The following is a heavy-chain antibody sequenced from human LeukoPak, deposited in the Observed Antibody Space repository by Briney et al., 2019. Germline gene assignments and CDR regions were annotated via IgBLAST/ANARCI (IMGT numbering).Heavy chain of an antibody. CDR3: AKHTSHDYYESSGYRIPVDY. D-gene: IGHD3-22*01. CDR1: GGPIKSSIYY. Sequence: PSETLSLTCTVSGGPIKSSIYYWGWIRQPPGKGLEWVGIIYHTWATYSTQSHKSRVTISVDTSKNMFFLRLSSVNDADTAVYYCAKHTSHDYYESSGYRIPVDYWGQGTLVTVSS. J-gene: IGHJ4*02. V-gene: IGHV4-39*01. CDR2: IYHTWAT.